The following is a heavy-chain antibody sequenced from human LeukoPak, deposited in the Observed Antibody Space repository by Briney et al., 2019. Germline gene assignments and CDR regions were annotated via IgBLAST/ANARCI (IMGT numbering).Heavy chain of an antibody. D-gene: IGHD3-10*02. J-gene: IGHJ3*02. CDR3: ASILWLYYYGRGGAFDI. CDR2: IKKDGSEK. V-gene: IGHV3-7*01. CDR1: GFTFSDCW. Sequence: GSLRLSCAASGFTFSDCWMSWVRQAPGKGLEWVANIKKDGSEKYYVDSVEGRFTISRDNAKNSLYLQMSSLRAEDTAVYYCASILWLYYYGRGGAFDIWGQGTMVTVSS.